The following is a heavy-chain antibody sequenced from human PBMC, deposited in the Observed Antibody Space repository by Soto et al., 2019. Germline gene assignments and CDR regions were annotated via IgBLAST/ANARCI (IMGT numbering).Heavy chain of an antibody. J-gene: IGHJ5*02. V-gene: IGHV4-39*01. CDR3: GRGTFGAEGQSDWFAL. CDR1: GGSITSPNYF. Sequence: QVPLQESGPGLVRPSETLSLTCSVSGGSITSPNYFWGWVRRAPGRGPEWIGNIFYNGRTDYRPSLKSRATISVDTSRNQVSLRLASVTAEDTAIYYCGRGTFGAEGQSDWFALWGQGTLVTVSS. CDR2: IFYNGRT. D-gene: IGHD2-15*01.